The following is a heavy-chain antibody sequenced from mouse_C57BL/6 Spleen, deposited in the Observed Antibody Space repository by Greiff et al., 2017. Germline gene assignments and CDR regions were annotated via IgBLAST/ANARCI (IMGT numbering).Heavy chain of an antibody. J-gene: IGHJ1*03. CDR3: ALRRNWYFDV. D-gene: IGHD2-12*01. CDR2: ISSGSSTI. CDR1: GFTFSDYG. V-gene: IGHV5-17*01. Sequence: EVKLMESGGGLVKPGGSLKLSCAASGFTFSDYGMHWVRQAPEKGLEWVAYISSGSSTIYYADTVKGRFTISRDNAKNTLFLQMTSLRSEDTAMYYCALRRNWYFDVWGTGTTVTVSS.